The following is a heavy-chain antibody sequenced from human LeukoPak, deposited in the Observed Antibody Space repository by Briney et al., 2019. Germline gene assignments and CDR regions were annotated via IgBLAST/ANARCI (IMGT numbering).Heavy chain of an antibody. J-gene: IGHJ6*03. CDR1: GFTFSSYA. Sequence: GRSQRLSCAASGFTFSSYALHWVRQAPGKGLEWVAVAAYDGSHKYYAESVKGRFTISRDNSKNTLYLQMNSLRPEDTAVYYCAREHYYGSGIYFYSSYYSMDVWGKGTTVTVSS. CDR3: AREHYYGSGIYFYSSYYSMDV. CDR2: AAYDGSHK. D-gene: IGHD3-10*01. V-gene: IGHV3-30*04.